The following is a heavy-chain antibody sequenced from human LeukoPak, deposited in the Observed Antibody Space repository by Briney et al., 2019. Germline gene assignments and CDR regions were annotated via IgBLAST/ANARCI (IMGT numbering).Heavy chain of an antibody. CDR3: AKDLMVRGVTFSLDY. CDR1: GFTFSSYA. V-gene: IGHV3-23*01. CDR2: ISGSGGST. D-gene: IGHD3-10*01. Sequence: GGSLRPSCAASGFTFSSYAMSWVGKAPGKGLDWFSAISGSGGSTYYADSVKGRFTISRDNSKNTLYLQMNSLRAEDTAVYYCAKDLMVRGVTFSLDYWGQGTLVTVSS. J-gene: IGHJ4*02.